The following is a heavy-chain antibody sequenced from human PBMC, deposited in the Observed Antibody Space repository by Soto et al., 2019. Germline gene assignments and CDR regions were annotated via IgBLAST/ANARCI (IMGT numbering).Heavy chain of an antibody. Sequence: EVQLVESGGGLVQPGGSLRLSCAASGFTFSDHYMDWVRQAPGKGLEWVGRTRNKANSYTTEYAASVKGRFTISRDDSKNSLYLQMNSLKTEDTAVYYCATTLVGATQGPFDYWGQGTLVTVSS. J-gene: IGHJ4*02. CDR2: TRNKANSYTT. CDR1: GFTFSDHY. V-gene: IGHV3-72*01. CDR3: ATTLVGATQGPFDY. D-gene: IGHD1-26*01.